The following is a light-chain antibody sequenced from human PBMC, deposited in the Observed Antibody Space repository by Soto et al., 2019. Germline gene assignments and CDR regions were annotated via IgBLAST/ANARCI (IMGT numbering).Light chain of an antibody. V-gene: IGLV2-14*01. Sequence: QSALTQPASVSGSPGQSITISCTGTSSDVGNYNYVSWYQQHPGKAPKLMISDVSNRPSGVSNRFSGSKSGNTASLTISGLQAEDEADYYCTSYSSSSTLYVFGTGTKLTVL. CDR2: DVS. CDR3: TSYSSSSTLYV. J-gene: IGLJ1*01. CDR1: SSDVGNYNY.